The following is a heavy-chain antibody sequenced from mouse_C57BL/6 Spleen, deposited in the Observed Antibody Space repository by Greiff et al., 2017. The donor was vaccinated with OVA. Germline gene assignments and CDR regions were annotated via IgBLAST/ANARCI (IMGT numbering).Heavy chain of an antibody. CDR1: GYTFTSYW. CDR2: INPSNGGT. D-gene: IGHD1-1*01. CDR3: ARDYYGSSTDWCFDV. V-gene: IGHV1-53*01. J-gene: IGHJ1*03. Sequence: VQLQQPGTELAKPGASVKLSCKASGYTFTSYWMHWVKQRPGQGLEWIGNINPSNGGTNYNEKFKGKATLTVDKSSSTAYMQLSSLTSEDSAVYDDARDYYGSSTDWCFDVWGKGTTVTVSS.